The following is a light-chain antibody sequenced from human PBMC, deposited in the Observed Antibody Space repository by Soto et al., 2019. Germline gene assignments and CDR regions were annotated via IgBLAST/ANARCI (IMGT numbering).Light chain of an antibody. CDR2: EVS. CDR3: SSYTSSGTYV. J-gene: IGLJ1*01. V-gene: IGLV2-14*01. CDR1: SSDVGGYNY. Sequence: QSVLTQPASVSGSPGQSITISCTGTSSDVGGYNYVSWYQQHPGTAPKLMIYEVSNRPSGLSNRFSGSKSGNTASLTISGLQAEDEADYYCSSYTSSGTYVFGTGTKVTVL.